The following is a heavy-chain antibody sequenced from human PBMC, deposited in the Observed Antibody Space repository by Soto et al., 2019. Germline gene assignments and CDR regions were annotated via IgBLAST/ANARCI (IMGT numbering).Heavy chain of an antibody. CDR1: GSTFSSYG. V-gene: IGHV3-33*01. CDR3: ARDRGSGYSGYDYYYYMDV. J-gene: IGHJ6*03. CDR2: IWYDGSNK. Sequence: GGSLRLSCAASGSTFSSYGMHWVRQAPGKGLEWVAVIWYDGSNKYYADSVKGRFTISRDNSKNTLYLQMNSLRAEDTAVYYCARDRGSGYSGYDYYYYMDVWGKGTTVTVSS. D-gene: IGHD5-12*01.